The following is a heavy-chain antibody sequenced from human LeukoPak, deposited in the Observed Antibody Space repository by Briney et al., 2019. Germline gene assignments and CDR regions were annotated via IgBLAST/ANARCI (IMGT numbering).Heavy chain of an antibody. V-gene: IGHV4-39*07. CDR2: IYYSGST. J-gene: IGHJ4*02. CDR1: GGSISSSSYY. CDR3: ARGKRGSSWDLGQGEFDY. Sequence: PSETLSLTCTVSGGSISSSSYYWGWIRQPPGKGLEWIGSIYYSGSTYYNPSLKSRVTISVDTSKNQFSLKLSSVTAADTAVYYCARGKRGSSWDLGQGEFDYWGQGTLVTVSS. D-gene: IGHD6-13*01.